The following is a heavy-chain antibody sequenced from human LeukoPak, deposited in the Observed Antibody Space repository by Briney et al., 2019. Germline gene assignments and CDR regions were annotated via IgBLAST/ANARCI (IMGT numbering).Heavy chain of an antibody. J-gene: IGHJ4*02. CDR2: INPNSGGT. V-gene: IGHV1-2*02. CDR1: GYTFTGYY. Sequence: ASVKVSCKASGYTFTGYYMHWVRQAPGQGREGMGWINPNSGGTNYAQKFQGRVTMTRDTSISTAYMELSRLRSDDTAVYYCARDYDSSGKSFDYWGQGTLVTVSS. D-gene: IGHD3-22*01. CDR3: ARDYDSSGKSFDY.